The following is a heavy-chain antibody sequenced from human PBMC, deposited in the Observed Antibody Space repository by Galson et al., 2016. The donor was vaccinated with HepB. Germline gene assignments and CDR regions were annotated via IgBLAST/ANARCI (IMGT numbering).Heavy chain of an antibody. CDR3: THFPTGQQPYYFDP. CDR1: GFTFSHAW. V-gene: IGHV3-15*01. CDR2: MKSILDGGST. J-gene: IGHJ5*02. D-gene: IGHD6-13*01. Sequence: SLRLSCAASGFTFSHAWMSWVRQAPGKGLEWVGRMKSILDGGSTDYAAPGKGRFTISRDDAKNTVYLQMKRLRMDDTATYYCTHFPTGQQPYYFDPWGQGTLVTVSS.